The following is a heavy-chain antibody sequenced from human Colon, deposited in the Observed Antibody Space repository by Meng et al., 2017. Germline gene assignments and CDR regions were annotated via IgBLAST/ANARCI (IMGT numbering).Heavy chain of an antibody. CDR2: IDHFGIS. J-gene: IGHJ5*02. V-gene: IGHV4-34*01. CDR3: ATGLRHGDWFDP. D-gene: IGHD4-17*01. Sequence: QVQIHRGGAGQLKPSQTLSLTCAVSGGPFSGFYWSWISQPPGKGLEWIGEIDHFGISNYNSSLKGRLTMSVDTSKKQISLTLTSVTAADTAVYYCATGLRHGDWFDPWGPGTLVTVSS. CDR1: GGPFSGFY.